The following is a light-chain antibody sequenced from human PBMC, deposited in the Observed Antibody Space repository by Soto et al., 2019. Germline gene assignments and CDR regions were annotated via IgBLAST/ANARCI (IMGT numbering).Light chain of an antibody. Sequence: DIQMTQSPSSLSASVGDRVTITCRASQSISSYLNWYQQKPGKAPKLLIYAASSVQSGVPSRFSGSGSGTDFTLTISSLQPEDFATYYCQQSYSTPPITFGQGTRLEIK. J-gene: IGKJ5*01. CDR2: AAS. CDR1: QSISSY. V-gene: IGKV1-39*01. CDR3: QQSYSTPPIT.